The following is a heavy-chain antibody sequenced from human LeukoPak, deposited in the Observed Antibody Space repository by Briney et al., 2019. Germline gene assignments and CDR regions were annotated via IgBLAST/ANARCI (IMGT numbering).Heavy chain of an antibody. V-gene: IGHV3-30*02. J-gene: IGHJ6*03. Sequence: GGSLRLSCAASGFTFSNYGMHWVRQAPGKGLEWVAFIRYDGSNKYYADSVKGRFTISRDNSKNTLYLQMNGLRAEDTAVYYCAKAIAAAGNYYYYYYMDVWGKGTTVTISS. D-gene: IGHD6-13*01. CDR3: AKAIAAAGNYYYYYYMDV. CDR1: GFTFSNYG. CDR2: IRYDGSNK.